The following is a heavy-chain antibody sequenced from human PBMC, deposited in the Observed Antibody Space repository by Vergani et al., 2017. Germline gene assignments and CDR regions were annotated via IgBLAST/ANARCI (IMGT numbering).Heavy chain of an antibody. V-gene: IGHV4-59*01. Sequence: QVQLQESGPGLVKPSETLSLTCTVSGGSISSYYWSWIRQPPGKGLEWIGYIYYSGSTNYNPSLKSRVTISVDTSKNQFSLKLSSVTAAGTAVYYCARASTVTEAVDVWGQGTTVTVSS. CDR3: ARASTVTEAVDV. CDR2: IYYSGST. D-gene: IGHD4-17*01. J-gene: IGHJ6*02. CDR1: GGSISSYY.